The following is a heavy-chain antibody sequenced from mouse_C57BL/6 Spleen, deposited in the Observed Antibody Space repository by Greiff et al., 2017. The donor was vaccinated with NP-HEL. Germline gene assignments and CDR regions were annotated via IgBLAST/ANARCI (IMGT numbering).Heavy chain of an antibody. CDR1: GYTFTSYT. Sequence: VNLVESGAELARPGASVTMSCKASGYTFTSYTMHWVKQRPGQGLEWIGYINPSRGYTKYNPKFKDKATLTADKSSSTDYMQLSSLTSEDSAVYYCARTPYYSGGMDYWGQGTSVTVSS. J-gene: IGHJ4*01. V-gene: IGHV1-4*01. D-gene: IGHD1-3*01. CDR2: INPSRGYT. CDR3: ARTPYYSGGMDY.